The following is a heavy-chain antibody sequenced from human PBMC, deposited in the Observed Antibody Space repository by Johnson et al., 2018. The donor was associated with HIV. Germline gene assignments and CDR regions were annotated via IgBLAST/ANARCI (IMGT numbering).Heavy chain of an antibody. CDR3: ARDDRPDGCDI. Sequence: VQLVESGGGLVQPGGSLRLSCAASGIIVTGNFMSWVRQAPGKGLEWVSVINAGGDTYYADSVKGRFTISRDRSKNTVSLQMNSLRVEDTAVYYCARDDRPDGCDIWGQGTMVTVSS. CDR2: INAGGDT. CDR1: GIIVTGNF. V-gene: IGHV3-66*01. D-gene: IGHD1-14*01. J-gene: IGHJ3*02.